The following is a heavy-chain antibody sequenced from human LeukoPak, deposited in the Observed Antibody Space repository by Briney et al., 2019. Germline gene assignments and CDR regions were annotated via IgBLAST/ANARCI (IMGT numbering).Heavy chain of an antibody. V-gene: IGHV1-46*01. CDR2: INPSGGST. CDR1: GYTFTSYY. D-gene: IGHD3-22*01. J-gene: IGHJ4*02. CDR3: ARVTESSGYYYFDY. Sequence: ASVNVSFTASGYTFTSYYMHWARQAPGQGLEWMGIINPSGGSTSYAQKFQGRVTMTRDTSTSTVYMELSSLRSEDTAVYYCARVTESSGYYYFDYWGQGTLVTVSS.